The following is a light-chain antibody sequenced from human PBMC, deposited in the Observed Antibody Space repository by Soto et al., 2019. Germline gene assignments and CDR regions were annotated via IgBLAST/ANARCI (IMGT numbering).Light chain of an antibody. CDR1: QGLSSY. CDR3: QQFSSYPLT. CDR2: DAS. J-gene: IGKJ4*01. Sequence: EIVLTQSPATLSLSPGERATLSCRASQGLSSYLAWYQQKPGQAPRLLIYDASSRATGIPDRFSGGGSGTDFTLTISRLEPEDFAVYYCQQFSSYPLTFGGGTKVDIK. V-gene: IGKV3-20*01.